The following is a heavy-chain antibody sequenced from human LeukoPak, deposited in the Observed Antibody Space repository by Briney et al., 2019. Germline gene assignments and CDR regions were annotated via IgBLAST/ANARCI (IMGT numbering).Heavy chain of an antibody. CDR1: GYTFTGYN. CDR3: ARERVSDYYYYGMDV. D-gene: IGHD3-10*01. J-gene: IGHJ6*02. V-gene: IGHV1-2*06. Sequence: ASVKVSCKASGYTFTGYNMHWVRQAPGQGLEWMGRINPNSGGTNYAQKFQGRVTMTRDTSISTAYMELSRLRSDDTAVYYCARERVSDYYYYGMDVWGQGTTVTVSS. CDR2: INPNSGGT.